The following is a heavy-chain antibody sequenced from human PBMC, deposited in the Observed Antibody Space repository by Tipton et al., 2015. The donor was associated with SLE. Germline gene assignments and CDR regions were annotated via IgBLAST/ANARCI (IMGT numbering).Heavy chain of an antibody. J-gene: IGHJ6*04. CDR1: GYTFSAYY. D-gene: IGHD4-17*01. V-gene: IGHV1-2*02. CDR3: ARDGRGDYPKGVMDV. Sequence: QLVQSGPEVKMPGASVKVSCKASGYTFSAYYIHWVRQAPGQGLEWMGWINPNSGGTNFAQKFQGKVTQTRDPSISTAYMELNRLRSDDTAVYYCARDGRGDYPKGVMDVWGKGTTVTVSS. CDR2: INPNSGGT.